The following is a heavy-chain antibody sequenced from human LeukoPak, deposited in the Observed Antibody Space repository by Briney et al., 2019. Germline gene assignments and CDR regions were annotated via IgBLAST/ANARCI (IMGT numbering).Heavy chain of an antibody. J-gene: IGHJ4*02. D-gene: IGHD3-10*01. Sequence: SETLSLTCTVSGDSISSSSHYWGWIRQPPGKGPEWIGSIYYSGSTYYNPSLKSRVTISVDTSKNQFSLKLSSVTAADTAVYFCVRHRGYYGSGSKLDCWGQGTLVTVSS. V-gene: IGHV4-39*01. CDR3: VRHRGYYGSGSKLDC. CDR1: GDSISSSSHY. CDR2: IYYSGST.